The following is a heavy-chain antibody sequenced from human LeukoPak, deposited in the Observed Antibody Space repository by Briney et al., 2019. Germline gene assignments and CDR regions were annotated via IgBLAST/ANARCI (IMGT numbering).Heavy chain of an antibody. CDR2: ITNSGSDI. J-gene: IGHJ4*02. V-gene: IGHV3-11*01. Sequence: GGSLRLSCVVSGFTFSDFHMSWLRQAPGKGLEWISYITNSGSDIEYADSVKGRFTISWDNAKKSLYLEMDTLRAEDTAIYYCACPYRSRFDYWGQGTLVTVSS. CDR3: ACPYRSRFDY. D-gene: IGHD6-13*01. CDR1: GFTFSDFH.